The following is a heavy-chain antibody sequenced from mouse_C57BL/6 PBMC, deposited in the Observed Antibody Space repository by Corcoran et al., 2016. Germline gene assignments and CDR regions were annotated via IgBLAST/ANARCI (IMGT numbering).Heavy chain of an antibody. CDR1: GYTFTDYY. V-gene: IGHV1-19*01. D-gene: IGHD2-12*01. Sequence: EVQLQQSGPVLVKPGASVKMSCKASGYTFTDYYMNWVKQSHGKSLEWIGVINPYNGGTSYNQKFKGKATLTVDKSSSTGYMELNSLTSEDSAVYYCASRPYSPDYYFDYWGQGTTLTVSS. CDR3: ASRPYSPDYYFDY. CDR2: INPYNGGT. J-gene: IGHJ2*01.